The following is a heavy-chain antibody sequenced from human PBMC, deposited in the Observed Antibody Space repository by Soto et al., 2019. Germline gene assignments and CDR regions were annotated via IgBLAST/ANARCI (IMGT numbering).Heavy chain of an antibody. CDR1: GFTFSNYA. CDR2: ISYDGRSK. J-gene: IGHJ3*02. V-gene: IGHV3-30*04. CDR3: ARDVNYGDYFSYAFDI. Sequence: QVQLVESGGGVVQPGRSLRLSCAASGFTFSNYATHWVRQAPGKGLEWVAVISYDGRSKYYADSVKGRFTISRDNCKNTLYLQMNSLGAEDTAVYYCARDVNYGDYFSYAFDIWGQGTMVTVSS. D-gene: IGHD4-17*01.